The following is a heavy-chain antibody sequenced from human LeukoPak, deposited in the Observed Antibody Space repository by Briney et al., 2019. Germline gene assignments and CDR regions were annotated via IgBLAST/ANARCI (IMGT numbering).Heavy chain of an antibody. D-gene: IGHD3-10*01. Sequence: GGSLRLSCAASGFTFSSYEMNWVCQAPGTGLGLDSYISGSGSTIYYADSVKGRFTISRDNAKNSLYLQMNSLGAEDTAVYYCARGSLVHYYGSGSYRIRAGFDYWGQGTLVTVSS. CDR3: ARGSLVHYYGSGSYRIRAGFDY. CDR2: ISGSGSTI. CDR1: GFTFSSYE. V-gene: IGHV3-48*03. J-gene: IGHJ4*02.